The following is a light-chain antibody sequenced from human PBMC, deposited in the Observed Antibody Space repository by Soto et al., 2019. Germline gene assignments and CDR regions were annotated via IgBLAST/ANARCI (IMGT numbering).Light chain of an antibody. Sequence: EIVLTQSPGTLSLSPGERANLSCRASQSVSSSYLAWYQQKPGQAPRLLLYGASSSATGIPDRFSGSGSGTDFTLTISRLEPEDFAVYYCQQYGSSSLTFGGGTKVEIK. J-gene: IGKJ4*01. V-gene: IGKV3-20*01. CDR2: GAS. CDR1: QSVSSSY. CDR3: QQYGSSSLT.